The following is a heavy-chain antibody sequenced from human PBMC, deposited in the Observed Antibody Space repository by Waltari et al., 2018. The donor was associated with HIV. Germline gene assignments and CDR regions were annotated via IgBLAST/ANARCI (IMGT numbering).Heavy chain of an antibody. CDR3: ARSSVPVGPLYGMDV. Sequence: EMQLVESGGGLVKPGGSLRLSCAASGFTFRRFSMNWVRRAPGKGLEWVSSISTASTYIYYGDSVKGRFTISRDNAKNSLYLQMNSLRAEDTAVYFCARSSVPVGPLYGMDVWGQGTTVTVAS. CDR1: GFTFRRFS. D-gene: IGHD6-19*01. V-gene: IGHV3-21*02. CDR2: ISTASTYI. J-gene: IGHJ6*02.